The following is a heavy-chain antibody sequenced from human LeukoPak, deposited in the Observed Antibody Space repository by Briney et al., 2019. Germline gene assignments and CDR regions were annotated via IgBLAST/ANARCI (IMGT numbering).Heavy chain of an antibody. CDR1: GFTFSSYS. CDR3: ARDFIYCSGGSCYPT. CDR2: ISSSSSYI. J-gene: IGHJ5*02. V-gene: IGHV3-21*01. D-gene: IGHD2-15*01. Sequence: GGSLRLSCAASGFTFSSYSMNWVRQAPGKGLEWVSSISSSSSYIYYADSVKGRFTISRYNAKNSLYLQMNSLRAEDTAVYYCARDFIYCSGGSCYPTWGQGTLVSVSS.